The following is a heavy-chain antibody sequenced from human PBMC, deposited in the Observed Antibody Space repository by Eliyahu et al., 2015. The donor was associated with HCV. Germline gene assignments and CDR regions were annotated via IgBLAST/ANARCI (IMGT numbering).Heavy chain of an antibody. V-gene: IGHV3-13*01. D-gene: IGHD6-13*01. Sequence: EVQLVESGGGLVQPGGSLRLXCAASGFTFSSYDMHWVRQATGKGLEWVSAIGTAGDTYYPGSVKGRFTISRENAKNSLYLQMNSLRAGDTAVYYCARSQPLDSNSRAFDIWGQGTMVTVSS. CDR3: ARSQPLDSNSRAFDI. CDR2: IGTAGDT. J-gene: IGHJ3*02. CDR1: GFTFSSYD.